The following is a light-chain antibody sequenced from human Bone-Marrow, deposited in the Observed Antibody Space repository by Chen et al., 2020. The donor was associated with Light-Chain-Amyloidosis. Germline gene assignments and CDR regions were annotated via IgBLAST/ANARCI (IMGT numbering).Light chain of an antibody. CDR3: SSYTIPNTLV. CDR2: EVT. V-gene: IGLV2-14*01. Sequence: QSALTQPASVSGSPGQSITSSGTGTSSDVGGDNHVSWYQQHPDKAPKLMIYEVTTRPSWVPDRFSGSKSDNTASLTISGLQPEDEADYFCSSYTIPNTLVFGSGTRVPVL. J-gene: IGLJ1*01. CDR1: SSDVGGDNH.